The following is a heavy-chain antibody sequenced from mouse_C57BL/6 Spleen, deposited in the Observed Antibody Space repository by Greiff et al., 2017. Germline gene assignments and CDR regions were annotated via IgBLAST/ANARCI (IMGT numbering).Heavy chain of an antibody. J-gene: IGHJ4*01. CDR2: IRNKANNHAT. Sequence: EVKLVESGGGLVQPGGSMKLSCAASGFTFSDAWMDWVRQSPEKGLEWVAEIRNKANNHATYYAESVKGRFTISRDDSKSSVYLQMNSLRAEDTGIYYCTRILGRGGYYAMDYWGQGTSVTVSS. V-gene: IGHV6-6*01. CDR3: TRILGRGGYYAMDY. D-gene: IGHD4-1*01. CDR1: GFTFSDAW.